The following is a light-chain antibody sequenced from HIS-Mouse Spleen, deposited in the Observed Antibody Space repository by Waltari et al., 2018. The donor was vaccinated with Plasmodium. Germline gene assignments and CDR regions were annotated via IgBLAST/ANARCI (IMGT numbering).Light chain of an antibody. V-gene: IGLV2-11*01. J-gene: IGLJ1*01. CDR1: SSDVVGYNY. Sequence: QSALTQPRSVSGSPGQSVTISCTGTSSDVVGYNYVSWYHQHPGKAPKLMIYDVSKRPSGVPDRFSGSKSGNTASLTISGLQAEDEADYYCCSYAGSYTYVFGTGTKVTVI. CDR2: DVS. CDR3: CSYAGSYTYV.